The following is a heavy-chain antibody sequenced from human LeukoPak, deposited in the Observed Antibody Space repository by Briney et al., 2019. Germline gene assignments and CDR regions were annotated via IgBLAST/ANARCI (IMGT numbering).Heavy chain of an antibody. CDR1: GFTFSSRW. V-gene: IGHV3-74*01. CDR3: HPLAYISN. Sequence: PGGSLRLSCEVSGFTFSSRWMHWVRQVPGKGLVWVAVVKTDGTTSYADSVKGRFTGSRDKAKSTLYLQVSSLRVEDTAVYYCHPLAYISNWGQGTLVAVSS. CDR2: VKTDGTT. J-gene: IGHJ4*02. D-gene: IGHD3-3*02.